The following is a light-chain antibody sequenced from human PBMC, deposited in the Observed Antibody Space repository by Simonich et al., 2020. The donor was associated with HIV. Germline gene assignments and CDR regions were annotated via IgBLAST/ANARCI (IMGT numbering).Light chain of an antibody. CDR1: QSVLYSSNNKNY. CDR3: QQYYSTPIT. J-gene: IGKJ5*01. Sequence: DIVMTQSPDSLAVSLGERATINCKSSQSVLYSSNNKNYLAWYQQKPGQSPKLLIYWASTRESGVPDRFRGSVSGTDFTLTISSLQAEDVAVYYCQQYYSTPITFGQGTLLGIK. V-gene: IGKV4-1*01. CDR2: WAS.